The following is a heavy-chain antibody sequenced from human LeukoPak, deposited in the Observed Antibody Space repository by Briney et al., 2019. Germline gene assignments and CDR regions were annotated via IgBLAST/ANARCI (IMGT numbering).Heavy chain of an antibody. CDR2: ISSSSTI. Sequence: RAGGSLRLSCAASGFTFSDYYMSWIRQAPGKGLEWVSYISSSSTIYYADSVKGRFTISRDNAKNSLYLQMNSLRAEDTAVYYCARVDSSGYYHDAFDIWGQGTMVTVSS. D-gene: IGHD3-22*01. J-gene: IGHJ3*02. V-gene: IGHV3-69-1*01. CDR3: ARVDSSGYYHDAFDI. CDR1: GFTFSDYY.